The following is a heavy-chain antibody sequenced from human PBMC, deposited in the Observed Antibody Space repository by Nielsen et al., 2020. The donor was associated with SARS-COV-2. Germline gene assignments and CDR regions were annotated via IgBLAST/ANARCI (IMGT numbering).Heavy chain of an antibody. CDR3: ARGGYSYGY. V-gene: IGHV4-34*01. CDR2: INHSGST. J-gene: IGHJ4*02. D-gene: IGHD5-18*01. Sequence: SETLSLTCAVYGGSFSGYYWSWIRQPPGKGLEWIGEINHSGSTNYNPSLKSRVTISVDTSKNQFSLKLSSVTAADTAVYYCARGGYSYGYWGQGTLVTVSS. CDR1: GGSFSGYY.